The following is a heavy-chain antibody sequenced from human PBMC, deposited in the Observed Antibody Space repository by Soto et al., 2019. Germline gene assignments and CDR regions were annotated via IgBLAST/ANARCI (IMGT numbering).Heavy chain of an antibody. CDR3: ATGTNGTTGCYHP. D-gene: IGHD1-1*01. J-gene: IGHJ5*02. CDR2: INPKTGDT. CDR1: GYTFTDFY. Sequence: QVQLVQSGTEVKKPGASVTVSCKSSGYTFTDFYLHWLRQAPGQGLEWVGWINPKTGDTKSSQKFQGRVTMSRDTSVSTAYIDLTSLTSDDTAMYYCATGTNGTTGCYHPWGQGTRVTVSS. V-gene: IGHV1-2*02.